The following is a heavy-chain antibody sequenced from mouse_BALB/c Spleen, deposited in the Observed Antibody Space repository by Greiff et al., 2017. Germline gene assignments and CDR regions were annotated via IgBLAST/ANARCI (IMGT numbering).Heavy chain of an antibody. V-gene: IGHV5-6-2*01. Sequence: EVQRVESGGGLVKLGGSLKLSCAASGFTFSSYYMSWVRQTPEKRLELVAAINSNGGSTYYPDTVKGRFTISRDNAKNTLYLQMSSLKSEDTALYYCARDGSAMDYWGQGTSVTVSS. J-gene: IGHJ4*01. CDR1: GFTFSSYY. CDR2: INSNGGST. CDR3: ARDGSAMDY.